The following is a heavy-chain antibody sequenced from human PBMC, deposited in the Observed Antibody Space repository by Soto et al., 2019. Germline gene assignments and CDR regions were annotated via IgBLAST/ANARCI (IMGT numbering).Heavy chain of an antibody. D-gene: IGHD1-26*01. CDR3: ATWVGASSGGWGQIDC. J-gene: IGHJ4*02. V-gene: IGHV1-69*02. Sequence: QVQLVQSGAEVKKPGSSVKVSCKASGSSITTYTFIWVRQAPGQGLEWMGRIVPLPGETTYAQRFQDRVAITADKSTNTVYMELGSLTSEDTALFYCATWVGASSGGWGQIDCWGQGTLVTVSS. CDR1: GSSITTYT. CDR2: IVPLPGET.